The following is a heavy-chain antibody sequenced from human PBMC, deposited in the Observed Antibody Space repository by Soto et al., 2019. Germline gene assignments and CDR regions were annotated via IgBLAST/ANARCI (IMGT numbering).Heavy chain of an antibody. Sequence: QVQLVQSGAEVKKPGSSVKVSCKASGGTFSRYSISWVRQAPGQGLEWMGGIIPVFGTANYAQKFQGRVTITADESTSTVYMELSSLTSDDPAVYLCACGLVTTYFYYYGMDVWGQGTTVTVSS. CDR2: IIPVFGTA. CDR3: ACGLVTTYFYYYGMDV. D-gene: IGHD4-17*01. CDR1: GGTFSRYS. J-gene: IGHJ6*02. V-gene: IGHV1-69*12.